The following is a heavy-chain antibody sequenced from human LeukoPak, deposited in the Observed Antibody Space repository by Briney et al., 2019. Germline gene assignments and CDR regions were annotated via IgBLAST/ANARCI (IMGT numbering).Heavy chain of an antibody. Sequence: GGSLRLSCAASGFTFSSYWMSWVRQAPGKGLEWVANIKQDGSEKYYVDAVKGRFTISRDNAKTSLYLQMNSLRAEDTAVYYCARDLSGIAGYTYGRGIDYWGQGTLVTVSS. CDR1: GFTFSSYW. D-gene: IGHD5-18*01. V-gene: IGHV3-7*01. CDR3: ARDLSGIAGYTYGRGIDY. J-gene: IGHJ4*02. CDR2: IKQDGSEK.